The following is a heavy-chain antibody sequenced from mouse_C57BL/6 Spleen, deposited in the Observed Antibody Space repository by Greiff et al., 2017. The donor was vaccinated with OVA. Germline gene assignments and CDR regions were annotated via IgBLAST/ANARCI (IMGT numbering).Heavy chain of an antibody. J-gene: IGHJ3*01. Sequence: QVQLQQPGAELVKPGASVKVSCKASGYTFTSYWMHWVKQRPGQGLEWIGRIHPSDSDTNYNQKFKGKATLTVDKSSSTAYMQLSSLTSEDAAVYYCARYDGYPAWFAYWGQGTLVTVSA. CDR3: ARYDGYPAWFAY. D-gene: IGHD2-3*01. V-gene: IGHV1-74*01. CDR1: GYTFTSYW. CDR2: IHPSDSDT.